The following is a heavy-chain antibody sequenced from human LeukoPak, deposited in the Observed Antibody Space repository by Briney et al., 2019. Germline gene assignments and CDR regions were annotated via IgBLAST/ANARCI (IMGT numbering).Heavy chain of an antibody. J-gene: IGHJ4*02. Sequence: SGPTLVNPPQTLTLTCTFSGFSLSTSGVGVGWIRQPPGKALEWLALIYWDDDKRYSPSLKSRLTITKDTSKNQVVLTMTNMDPVDTATYYCAHRPSYDHVWGSYRFPYYFDYWGQGTLVTVSS. CDR2: IYWDDDK. CDR3: AHRPSYDHVWGSYRFPYYFDY. V-gene: IGHV2-5*02. D-gene: IGHD3-16*02. CDR1: GFSLSTSGVG.